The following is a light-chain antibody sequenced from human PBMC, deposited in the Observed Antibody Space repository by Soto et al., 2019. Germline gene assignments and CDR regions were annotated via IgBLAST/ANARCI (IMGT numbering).Light chain of an antibody. V-gene: IGLV2-14*01. Sequence: QSALTQPASVSGSPGQSITISCSGTISDIPAYNYVSWYQQHPGKAPKLIIYEVTGRRSGVSYRFSGSKSGTTASLTISGLQAEDEADYYCSSYSSSSTPVVFGGGTKLTVL. CDR3: SSYSSSSTPVV. CDR2: EVT. J-gene: IGLJ2*01. CDR1: ISDIPAYNY.